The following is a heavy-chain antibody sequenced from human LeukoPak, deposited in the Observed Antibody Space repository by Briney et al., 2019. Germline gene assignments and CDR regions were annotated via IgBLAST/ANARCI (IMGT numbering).Heavy chain of an antibody. J-gene: IGHJ4*02. D-gene: IGHD6-6*01. Sequence: PSQTLSLTCNVSGDSISSGDYYWTWIRQPPGKGLGWIAYIYYTGTTYYNPSLRSRVTISIDTSRNQFSLKLNSVTAADTAVYYCAREEYSSSYFDYWGQGTLVTVSS. CDR2: IYYTGTT. V-gene: IGHV4-30-4*08. CDR1: GDSISSGDYY. CDR3: AREEYSSSYFDY.